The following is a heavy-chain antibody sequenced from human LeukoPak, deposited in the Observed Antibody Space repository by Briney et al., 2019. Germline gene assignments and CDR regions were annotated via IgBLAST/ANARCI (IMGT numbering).Heavy chain of an antibody. CDR3: ASHRGITGTSSGYCFDY. D-gene: IGHD1-7*01. Sequence: SGTLSLTCAVSGGSISSSNWWSWVRQPPGKGLEWIGEIYHSGSTNYNPSLKSRVTISVDKSKNQFSLKLSSVTAADTAVYYCASHRGITGTSSGYCFDYWGQGTLVTVSS. J-gene: IGHJ4*02. CDR1: GGSISSSNW. CDR2: IYHSGST. V-gene: IGHV4-4*02.